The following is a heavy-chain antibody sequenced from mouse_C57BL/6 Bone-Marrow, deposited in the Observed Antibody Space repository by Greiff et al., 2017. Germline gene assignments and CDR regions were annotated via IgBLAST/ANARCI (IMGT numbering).Heavy chain of an antibody. CDR3: SRGGGGIFDY. CDR2: LYPRCGNT. D-gene: IGHD1-1*02. J-gene: IGHJ2*01. CDR1: GYTFTSYG. V-gene: IGHV1-81*01. Sequence: VQLQQSGAELARPGASVKLSCKASGYTFTSYGISWVKQRTGQGLEWIGELYPRCGNTYYNEKFKGKATLTADKSSSTAYMELRPLTSEDSARYFWSRGGGGIFDYWGHGTTLTVSS.